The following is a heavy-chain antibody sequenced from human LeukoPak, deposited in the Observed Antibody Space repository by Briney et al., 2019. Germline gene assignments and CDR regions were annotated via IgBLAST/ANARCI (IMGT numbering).Heavy chain of an antibody. D-gene: IGHD5-18*01. V-gene: IGHV3-23*01. CDR2: ISGSGGTT. J-gene: IGHJ4*02. CDR1: GFTFSNYA. Sequence: GGSLRLSCAASGFTFSNYAMSWVRQAPGKGLEWVSAISGSGGTTYYADSVKGRFTISRDNSLYLQMNSLRAEDTAVYYCAKGSGYSYGYGLISYFDYWAREPWSPSPQ. CDR3: AKGSGYSYGYGLISYFDY.